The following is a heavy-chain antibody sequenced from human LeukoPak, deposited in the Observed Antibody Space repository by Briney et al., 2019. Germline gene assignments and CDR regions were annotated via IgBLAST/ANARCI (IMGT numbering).Heavy chain of an antibody. V-gene: IGHV1-2*02. CDR3: AREELLAFDY. CDR1: GYTXSGYY. CDR2: INPNSGGT. D-gene: IGHD1-7*01. J-gene: IGHJ4*02. Sequence: GASVKVSCKASGYTXSGYYMHWVRQAPGQGLEWMGWINPNSGGTNYAQKFQGRVTMTTDTSISTAYMELSRLRSDDTAVYYCAREELLAFDYWGQGSLVTVSS.